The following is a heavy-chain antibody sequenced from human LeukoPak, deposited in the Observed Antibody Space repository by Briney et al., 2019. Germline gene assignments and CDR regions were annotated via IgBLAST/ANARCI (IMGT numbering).Heavy chain of an antibody. D-gene: IGHD4-17*01. J-gene: IGHJ6*02. CDR1: GFTFSSYA. CDR2: ISGTGGTT. V-gene: IGHV3-23*01. Sequence: PGGSLRLSCAASGFTFSSYAMSWVRQAPGKGLEWVSAISGTGGTTYYADSVKGRVSISRDYSKNTLYLQMNSLRAEDTAVYYCATFWGSLESDYLRDAMDVWGQGTTVTVSS. CDR3: ATFWGSLESDYLRDAMDV.